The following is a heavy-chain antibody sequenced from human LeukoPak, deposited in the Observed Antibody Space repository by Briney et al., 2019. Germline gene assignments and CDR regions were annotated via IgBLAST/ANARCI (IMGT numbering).Heavy chain of an antibody. CDR3: AKDFEEQGGGATDY. Sequence: GGSLRLSCAASGFTFSSYGMHWVRQAPGKGLEWVAFIRYDGSNKYYADSVKGRFTISRDNSKNTLYLQMNSLRAEDTAVYYCAKDFEEQGGGATDYWGQGTLVTVSS. V-gene: IGHV3-30*02. CDR1: GFTFSSYG. J-gene: IGHJ4*02. D-gene: IGHD3-16*01. CDR2: IRYDGSNK.